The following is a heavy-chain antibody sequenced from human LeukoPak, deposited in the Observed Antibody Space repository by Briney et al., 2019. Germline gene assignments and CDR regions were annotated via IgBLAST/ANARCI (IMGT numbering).Heavy chain of an antibody. CDR1: GFTFSSYG. CDR3: ARGGFLEWLLTRPFDY. CDR2: IWYDGSNK. D-gene: IGHD3-3*01. V-gene: IGHV3-33*01. J-gene: IGHJ4*02. Sequence: GGSLRLSCAASGFTFSSYGMHWVRQAPGKGLEWVAVIWYDGSNKYSADSVKGRFTISRDNSKNTLYLQMNSLRAEETAVYYCARGGFLEWLLTRPFDYWGQGTLVTVSS.